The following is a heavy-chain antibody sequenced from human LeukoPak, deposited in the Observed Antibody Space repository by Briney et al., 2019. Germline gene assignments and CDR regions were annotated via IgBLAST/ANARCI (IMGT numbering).Heavy chain of an antibody. CDR2: ISHDGTVT. V-gene: IGHV3-30*18. CDR1: GFTFTSHG. Sequence: ARSLRLSCEASGFTFTSHGMKCVRPAPSMGPEWVSVISHDGTVTHYADSVKGRFTISRDSSTNTLYLQMDSLRTEDTAVYYCAKEGSQYASSWFDYWGQGTLVSVSS. J-gene: IGHJ4*02. D-gene: IGHD6-13*01. CDR3: AKEGSQYASSWFDY.